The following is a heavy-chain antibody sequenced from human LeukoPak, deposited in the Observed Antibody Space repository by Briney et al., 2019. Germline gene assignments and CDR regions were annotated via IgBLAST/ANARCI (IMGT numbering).Heavy chain of an antibody. D-gene: IGHD2-21*02. J-gene: IGHJ4*02. CDR3: ARDYCGGDCFPDY. V-gene: IGHV1-2*06. CDR1: GYTFTGYY. Sequence: ASVKVSCETSGYTFTGYYVHWVRQAPGQGLEWMGRINPNSGDTNYAQKFQGRVTMTRDTSISTAYMELSRLRSDDTAVYYCARDYCGGDCFPDYWGQGTLVTVSS. CDR2: INPNSGDT.